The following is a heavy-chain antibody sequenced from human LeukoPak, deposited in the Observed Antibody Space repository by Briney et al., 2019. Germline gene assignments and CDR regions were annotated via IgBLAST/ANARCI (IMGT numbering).Heavy chain of an antibody. V-gene: IGHV4-59*01. Sequence: SETLSLTCTVSGGSISSYYWSWIRQPPGKGLEWIGYIYYSGSTNYNPSLKSRVTISVDTSKNQFSLKLSSVTAADTAVYYCARGGRDGYNRSFVYWGQGTLVTVSS. CDR3: ARGGRDGYNRSFVY. D-gene: IGHD5-24*01. J-gene: IGHJ4*02. CDR2: IYYSGST. CDR1: GGSISSYY.